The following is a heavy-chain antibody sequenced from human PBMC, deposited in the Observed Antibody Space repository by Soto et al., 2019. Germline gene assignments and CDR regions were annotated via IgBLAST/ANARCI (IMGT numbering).Heavy chain of an antibody. CDR3: ASAERYYYFGMDV. CDR1: GGSFSGYY. V-gene: IGHV4-34*01. J-gene: IGHJ6*02. Sequence: QVQLQQWGAGLLKPSETLSLTCAVYGGSFSGYYWSWIRQPPGKGLEWIGEINHSGSTNYNPSLKSRVTISVDTSKNQFSQKLSSVTAADTAVYYCASAERYYYFGMDVWGQGTTVTVSS. CDR2: INHSGST.